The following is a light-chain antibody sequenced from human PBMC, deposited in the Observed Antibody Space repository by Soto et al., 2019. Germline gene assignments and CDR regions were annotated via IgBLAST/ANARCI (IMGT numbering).Light chain of an antibody. Sequence: DIQLPQSPIFLSASVGDRVTISCRASQAIFNYSAWYQQKPGKAPNLLIFGASTGQSGVPSSLSGIASGTEFTLTISSLQAEDFATYYCQQRNSHPRTFGQGTKLEIK. CDR1: QAIFNY. V-gene: IGKV1-9*01. CDR2: GAS. J-gene: IGKJ2*01. CDR3: QQRNSHPRT.